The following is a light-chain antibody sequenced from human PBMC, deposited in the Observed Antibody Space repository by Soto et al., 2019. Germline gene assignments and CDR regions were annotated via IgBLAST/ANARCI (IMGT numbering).Light chain of an antibody. CDR2: KAS. J-gene: IGKJ1*01. CDR1: QSMSTW. Sequence: DIQMTQSPSTLSASVGDRVTITCRASQSMSTWLAWYQQEPGKAPKLLIYKASSLKSGVPSRFSGSGSGTEFTLTISTLQPDDLATYYCQQYKSYSRTFGQGTKVEIK. CDR3: QQYKSYSRT. V-gene: IGKV1-5*03.